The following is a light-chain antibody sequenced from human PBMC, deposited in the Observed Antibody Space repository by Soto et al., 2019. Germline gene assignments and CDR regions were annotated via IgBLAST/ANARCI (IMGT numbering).Light chain of an antibody. Sequence: DIQMTQSPSSLSASVGDRVTITFRASQGISNFLAWYQQKPGKVPKLLISAASTLHSGVPSRFSGSGSGTDFTLTITSLQPEDVATYYCQKYSSVITFGQGTRLEIK. CDR3: QKYSSVIT. CDR1: QGISNF. V-gene: IGKV1-27*01. J-gene: IGKJ5*01. CDR2: AAS.